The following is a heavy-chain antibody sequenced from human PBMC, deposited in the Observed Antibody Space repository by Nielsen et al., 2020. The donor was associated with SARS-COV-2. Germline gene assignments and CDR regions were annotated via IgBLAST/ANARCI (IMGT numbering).Heavy chain of an antibody. CDR2: ISSSSSTI. V-gene: IGHV3-48*04. Sequence: GGSLRLSCAASGFTFSSYWMNWVRQAPGKGLEWVSYISSSSSTIYYADSVKGRFTISRDNAKNSLYLQMNSLRAEDTAVYYCARDIPVVAPTGHDAFDIWGQGTMVTVSS. D-gene: IGHD2-15*01. CDR3: ARDIPVVAPTGHDAFDI. CDR1: GFTFSSYW. J-gene: IGHJ3*02.